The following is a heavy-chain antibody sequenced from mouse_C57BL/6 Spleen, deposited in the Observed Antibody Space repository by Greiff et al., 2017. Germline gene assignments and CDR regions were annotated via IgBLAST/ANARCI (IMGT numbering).Heavy chain of an antibody. V-gene: IGHV1-4*01. J-gene: IGHJ3*01. Sequence: VQLQQSGAELARPGASVKMSCQASGYTFTSYTMHWANQWPGQGLEWIGYINPSGVYTKYNQKFKDKATLTADKSSSTAYMQLSSLTSEDSAVYYCARGGIVATDWFAYWGQGTLVTVSA. CDR3: ARGGIVATDWFAY. CDR1: GYTFTSYT. D-gene: IGHD1-1*01. CDR2: INPSGVYT.